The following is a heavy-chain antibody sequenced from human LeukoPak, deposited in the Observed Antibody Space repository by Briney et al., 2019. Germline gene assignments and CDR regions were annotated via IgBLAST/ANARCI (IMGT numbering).Heavy chain of an antibody. CDR1: GFTFSSYW. D-gene: IGHD3-10*01. J-gene: IGHJ3*02. V-gene: IGHV3-7*03. CDR2: IKQDGSEK. CDR3: AKSLSGMVRGLGAFDI. Sequence: AGGSLRLSCAASGFTFSSYWMSWVRQAPGKGLEWVANIKQDGSEKYYVDSVKGRFTISRDNAKNSLYLQMNSLRAEDTALYYCAKSLSGMVRGLGAFDIWGQGTMVTVSS.